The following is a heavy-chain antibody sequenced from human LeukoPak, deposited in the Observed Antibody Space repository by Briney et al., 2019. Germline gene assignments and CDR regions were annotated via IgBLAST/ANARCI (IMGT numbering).Heavy chain of an antibody. CDR3: ATEWLRRPFDN. D-gene: IGHD5-12*01. V-gene: IGHV3-21*01. CDR1: GFTFSSYS. J-gene: IGHJ4*02. Sequence: GGSLRLSCAASGFTFSSYSMNWVRQAPGKGLEWVSSISGSSSDIHYADSVKGRFTISRDNAKNSLYLQMNSLRAEDTAVYYCATEWLRRPFDNWGQGTLVTVSS. CDR2: ISGSSSDI.